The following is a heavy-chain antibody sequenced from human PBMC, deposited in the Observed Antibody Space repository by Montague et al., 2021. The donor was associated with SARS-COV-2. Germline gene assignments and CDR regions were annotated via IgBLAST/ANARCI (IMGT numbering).Heavy chain of an antibody. CDR3: AKALYCGGIFFESGLDF. CDR2: ISGDGATA. J-gene: IGHJ4*02. V-gene: IGHV3-23*01. CDR1: GFTFGDYA. D-gene: IGHD2-21*01. Sequence: SLRLSCAASGFTFGDYAINWVRQAPGKGLEWVARISGDGATAYYAESVLGRFAISRDNSKNAVLLQMDSLRVKDAAVYYCAKALYCGGIFFESGLDFWGRGTLVTVSS.